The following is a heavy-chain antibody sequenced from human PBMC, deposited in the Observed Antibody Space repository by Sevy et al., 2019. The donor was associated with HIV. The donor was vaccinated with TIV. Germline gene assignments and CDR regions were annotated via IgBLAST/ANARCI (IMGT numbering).Heavy chain of an antibody. V-gene: IGHV5-51*01. CDR1: GYNFSGYW. J-gene: IGHJ4*02. D-gene: IGHD3-22*01. Sequence: GESLKISCKGSGYNFSGYWVGWVRQMPGKGLEWMGIIYPTDSHIIYSPSLQGQVTISVDKSITTPYLQWRSLKTSDTAMYYCPRSSFYYDNSGFYPFDLWGQGTLVTVSS. CDR2: IYPTDSHI. CDR3: PRSSFYYDNSGFYPFDL.